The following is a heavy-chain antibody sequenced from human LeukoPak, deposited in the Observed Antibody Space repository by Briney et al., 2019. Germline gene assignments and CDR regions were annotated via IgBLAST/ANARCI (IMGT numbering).Heavy chain of an antibody. CDR1: VRTHREYV. Sequence: ASVSVPYEVSVRTHREYVFLSVRQAPGQGLEWMGGIIPIFGTANYAQKFQGRVTISADESTSTAYMEFRTTRSEDTDVHYCEGTHHCSSARCYGGYYSYPLDYWGQGTMVTVSS. J-gene: IGHJ4*03. CDR2: IIPIFGTA. CDR3: EGTHHCSSARCYGGYYSYPLDY. D-gene: IGHD2-2*01. V-gene: IGHV1-69*13.